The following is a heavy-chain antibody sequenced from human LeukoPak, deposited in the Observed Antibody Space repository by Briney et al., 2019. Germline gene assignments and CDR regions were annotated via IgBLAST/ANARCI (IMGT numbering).Heavy chain of an antibody. J-gene: IGHJ3*02. CDR1: GGSFSGYY. CDR2: INHSGST. CDR3: ARDKGLPQAFDI. V-gene: IGHV4-34*01. Sequence: PSETLSLTCAVYGGSFSGYYWSWIRQPPGKGLEWIGEINHSGSTNYNPSLRRRVTISVDTSKNQFSLKLSSVTAADTAVDYCARDKGLPQAFDIWGQGTMVTVSS. D-gene: IGHD5/OR15-5a*01.